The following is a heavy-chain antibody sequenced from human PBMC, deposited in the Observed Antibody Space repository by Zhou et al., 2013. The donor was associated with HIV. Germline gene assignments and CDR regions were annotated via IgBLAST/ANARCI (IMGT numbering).Heavy chain of an antibody. D-gene: IGHD6-13*01. Sequence: QVQLVQSGAEVKKPGASVKVSCKSSGYNFINYDINWVRQATGQGLEWMGWMNPNSGNTGYAQKFQGRVTMTRNTSISTAYMELSSLRSEDTAMYYCARCGSSWYVSGDWFDPWGQGTLVTVSS. J-gene: IGHJ5*02. CDR3: ARCGSSWYVSGDWFDP. CDR1: GYNFINYD. V-gene: IGHV1-8*01. CDR2: MNPNSGNT.